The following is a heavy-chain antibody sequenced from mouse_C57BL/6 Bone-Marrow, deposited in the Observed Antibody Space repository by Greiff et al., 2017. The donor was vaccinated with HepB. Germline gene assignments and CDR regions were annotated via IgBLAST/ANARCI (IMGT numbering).Heavy chain of an antibody. CDR1: GYTFTSYW. V-gene: IGHV1-55*01. CDR2: IYPGSGST. Sequence: QVQLKQPGAELVKPGASVKMSCKASGYTFTSYWITWVKQRPGQGLEWIGDIYPGSGSTNYNEKFKSKATLTVDTSSSTAYMQLSSLTSEDSAVYYCASIYDGYHWYFDVWGTGTTVTVSS. D-gene: IGHD2-3*01. J-gene: IGHJ1*03. CDR3: ASIYDGYHWYFDV.